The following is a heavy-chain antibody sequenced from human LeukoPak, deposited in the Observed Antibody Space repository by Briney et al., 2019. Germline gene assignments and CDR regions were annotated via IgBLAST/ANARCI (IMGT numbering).Heavy chain of an antibody. D-gene: IGHD4-23*01. CDR2: IIPILGIA. Sequence: ASVKVSCEASGGTFSSYAISWVRQAPGQGLEWMGRIIPILGIANYAQKFQGRVTITADKSTSTAYMELSSLRSEDTAVYYCARDLAVVTSYFDYWGQGTLVTVSS. V-gene: IGHV1-69*04. CDR3: ARDLAVVTSYFDY. J-gene: IGHJ4*02. CDR1: GGTFSSYA.